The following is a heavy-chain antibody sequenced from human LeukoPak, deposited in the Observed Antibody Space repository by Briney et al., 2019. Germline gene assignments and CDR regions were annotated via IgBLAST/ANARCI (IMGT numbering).Heavy chain of an antibody. D-gene: IGHD2-2*01. Sequence: XXSLRLSCAASGFTFSSYWMSWVRQAPGKGLEWVANIKQDGSEKYYVDSVKGRFTISRDNAKNSLYLQMNSLRAEDTAVYYCARYVVVPAAYYYYGMDVWGKGTTVTASS. CDR1: GFTFSSYW. CDR2: IKQDGSEK. J-gene: IGHJ6*04. V-gene: IGHV3-7*03. CDR3: ARYVVVPAAYYYYGMDV.